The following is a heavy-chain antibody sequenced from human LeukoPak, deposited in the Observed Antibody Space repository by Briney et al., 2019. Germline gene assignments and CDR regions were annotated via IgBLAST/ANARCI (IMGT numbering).Heavy chain of an antibody. J-gene: IGHJ4*02. CDR1: GFTFTTYA. CDR3: ARLRGSARYDYFDH. Sequence: PGGSLRLSCAASGFTFTTYAMSWVRQAPGKGLEWVSDISISGSIIYYADSVKGRFTISRDNAKNSLCLQMNSLRAEDTAVYYCARLRGSARYDYFDHWGQGTLVTVSS. D-gene: IGHD3-10*01. CDR2: ISISGSII. V-gene: IGHV3-48*04.